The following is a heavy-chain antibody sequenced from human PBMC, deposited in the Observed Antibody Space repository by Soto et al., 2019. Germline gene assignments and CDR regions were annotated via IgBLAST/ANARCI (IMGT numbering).Heavy chain of an antibody. CDR3: AGGTLWFGEFSQFDP. CDR1: GRAFSTTY. Sequence: QVHLVQSGAEGMKPGASVTVSCRAAGRAFSTTYIHWVRQAPGQGLEWMGISNPSGGSRSYSKTFQGRVTMTGDTSTVYMELSSLTFEDTAVYYCAGGTLWFGEFSQFDPWGQGTLVTVSS. J-gene: IGHJ5*02. CDR2: SNPSGGSR. D-gene: IGHD3-10*01. V-gene: IGHV1-46*01.